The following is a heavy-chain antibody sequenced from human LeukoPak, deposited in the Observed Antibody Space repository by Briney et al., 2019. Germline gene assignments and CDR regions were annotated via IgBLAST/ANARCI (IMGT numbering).Heavy chain of an antibody. CDR1: GFTFSSYS. J-gene: IGHJ5*02. D-gene: IGHD1-14*01. CDR3: ARVRLTRNLDWFDP. CDR2: ISSSSSTI. Sequence: GGSLRLSCAVSGFTFSSYSMNWVRQAPGKGLEWVSYISSSSSTIYYADSVKGRFTISRGNAKNSLYLQMNSLRAEDTAVYYCARVRLTRNLDWFDPWGQGTLVTVSS. V-gene: IGHV3-48*01.